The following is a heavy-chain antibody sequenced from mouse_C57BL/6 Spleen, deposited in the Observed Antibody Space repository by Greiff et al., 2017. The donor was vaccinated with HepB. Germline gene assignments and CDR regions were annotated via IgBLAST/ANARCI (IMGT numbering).Heavy chain of an antibody. J-gene: IGHJ2*01. V-gene: IGHV1-69*01. Sequence: QVQLQQSGAELVMPGASVKLSCKASGYTFTSYWMHWVKQRPGQGLEWIGEIDPSDSYTNYNQKFKGKSTLTVDKSSSTAYMQLSSLTSEDSAVYYCARGNYSYYYGSSSLDYWGQGTTLTVSS. CDR2: IDPSDSYT. D-gene: IGHD1-1*01. CDR1: GYTFTSYW. CDR3: ARGNYSYYYGSSSLDY.